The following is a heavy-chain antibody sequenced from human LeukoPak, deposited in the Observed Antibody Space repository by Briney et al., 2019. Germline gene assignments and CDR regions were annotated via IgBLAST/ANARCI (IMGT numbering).Heavy chain of an antibody. J-gene: IGHJ4*02. CDR1: AGLISSTTYY. V-gene: IGHV4-39*01. Sequence: PSETLSLTCSVSAGLISSTTYYWASIRQPPGKGLEWIGSIYYNGITYNNASLKSPPSISVYTTKNPFSLALHSLIAADTALYYSARQPVVNRGALALNFDYWGQGNLVSVSS. CDR2: IYYNGIT. D-gene: IGHD3-10*01. CDR3: ARQPVVNRGALALNFDY.